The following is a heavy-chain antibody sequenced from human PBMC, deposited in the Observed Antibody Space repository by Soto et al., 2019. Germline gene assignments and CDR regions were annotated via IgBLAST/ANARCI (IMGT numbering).Heavy chain of an antibody. D-gene: IGHD3-10*01. CDR1: GFTFSSYA. Sequence: GGSLRLSCAASGFTFSSYAMHWVRQAPGKGLEWVAFISYDGNNKYYADSVKGRFTVSRDNSKNTLYLQMNSLRAEDTAVYYCASTTNYYGSGSYPFDYWGQGTLVTVSS. V-gene: IGHV3-30-3*01. CDR3: ASTTNYYGSGSYPFDY. J-gene: IGHJ4*02. CDR2: ISYDGNNK.